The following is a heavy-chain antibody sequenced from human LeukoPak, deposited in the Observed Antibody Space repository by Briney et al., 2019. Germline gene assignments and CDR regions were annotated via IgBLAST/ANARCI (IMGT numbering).Heavy chain of an antibody. D-gene: IGHD3-10*01. CDR3: ARVRLLWFGELLSSSLDY. J-gene: IGHJ4*02. Sequence: GGSLRLSCAASGFTFSSYSMNWVRQAPGKGLEWVSYISSSSSTIYYADSVKGRFTISRDNAKNSLYLQMNSLRAEDTAVYYCARVRLLWFGELLSSSLDYWVQGTLVTVSS. V-gene: IGHV3-48*04. CDR1: GFTFSSYS. CDR2: ISSSSSTI.